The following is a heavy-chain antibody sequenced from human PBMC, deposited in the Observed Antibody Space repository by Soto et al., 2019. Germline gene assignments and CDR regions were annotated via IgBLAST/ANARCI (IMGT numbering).Heavy chain of an antibody. V-gene: IGHV3-13*01. CDR2: IGTAGDT. Sequence: EVQLVESGGGLVQPGGSLRLSCAASGFTFSSYDMHWVRQATGKGLEWVSAIGTAGDTYYPGSVKGRFTISRENAKTSLYLQMNSLRAGDTAVYYCARVLSNCGGDCYPGLGAFDIWGQGTMVTVSS. CDR3: ARVLSNCGGDCYPGLGAFDI. J-gene: IGHJ3*02. D-gene: IGHD2-21*02. CDR1: GFTFSSYD.